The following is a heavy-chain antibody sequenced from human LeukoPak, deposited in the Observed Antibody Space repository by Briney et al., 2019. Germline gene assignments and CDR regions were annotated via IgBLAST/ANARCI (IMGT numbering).Heavy chain of an antibody. Sequence: SETLSLTCTVSGGSISSYYWSWIRQPPGKGLEWIGYIYYSGSTYYNPSLKSRVTISVDTSKNQFSLKLSSVTAADTAVYYCARGAGDGYIYDAFDIWGQGTMVTVSS. CDR1: GGSISSYY. V-gene: IGHV4-59*08. J-gene: IGHJ3*02. CDR3: ARGAGDGYIYDAFDI. D-gene: IGHD5-24*01. CDR2: IYYSGST.